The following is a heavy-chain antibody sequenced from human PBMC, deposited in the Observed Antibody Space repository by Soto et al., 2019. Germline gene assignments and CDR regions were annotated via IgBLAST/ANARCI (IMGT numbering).Heavy chain of an antibody. CDR1: GGSISSSNW. CDR2: IYHSGST. CDR3: AREAPNYYDSSGYYYAD. D-gene: IGHD3-22*01. V-gene: IGHV4-4*02. J-gene: IGHJ4*02. Sequence: LETLSLTCAVSGGSISSSNWWRWVRQPPGKGLEWIGEIYHSGSTNYNPSLKSRVTISVDKSKNQFSLKLSSVTAADTAVYYCAREAPNYYDSSGYYYADWGQGTLVTVSS.